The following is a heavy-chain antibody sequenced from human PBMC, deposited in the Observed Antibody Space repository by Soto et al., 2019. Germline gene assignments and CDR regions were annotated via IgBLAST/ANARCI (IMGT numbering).Heavy chain of an antibody. V-gene: IGHV1-46*01. D-gene: IGHD6-19*01. CDR1: GYTFTSYY. CDR2: INPSGGST. CDR3: ASDGYSSGWATNYSYYCIDV. Sequence: QVQLVQSGAEVKKPGASVKVSCKASGYTFTSYYMHWVRQAPGQGLEWMGIINPSGGSTSYAQKFKGRVTMTRDTSTSTVYMELSSLRSEDTAVYYCASDGYSSGWATNYSYYCIDVWGQGTTVTVSS. J-gene: IGHJ6*02.